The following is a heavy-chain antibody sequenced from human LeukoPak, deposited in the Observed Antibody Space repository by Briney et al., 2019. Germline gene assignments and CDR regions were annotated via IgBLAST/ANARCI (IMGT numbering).Heavy chain of an antibody. D-gene: IGHD2-2*01. V-gene: IGHV1-2*02. CDR2: TNPNSGDT. CDR1: GYTFTDYY. CDR3: ASDIRYCSRTSCSVADY. Sequence: ASVKVSCKASGYTFTDYYLHWVRQAPGQGPEWMGSTNPNSGDTSYAQKFQGRVTMTRDTSIGTAYMELSRLTPDETAVYYCASDIRYCSRTSCSVADYWGQGTLVTVSS. J-gene: IGHJ4*02.